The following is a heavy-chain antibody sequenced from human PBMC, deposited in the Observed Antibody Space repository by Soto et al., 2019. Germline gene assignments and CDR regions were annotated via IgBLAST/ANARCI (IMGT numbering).Heavy chain of an antibody. CDR3: ARRNTAMVALDY. Sequence: SETLSLTCTVSGGSISSSSYYWGWIRQPPGKGLEWIGSIYYSGSTYYNPSLKSRVTISVDTSKNQFSLKLSSVTAADTAVYYCARRNTAMVALDYWGQGTLVTVSS. CDR1: GGSISSSSYY. J-gene: IGHJ4*02. CDR2: IYYSGST. D-gene: IGHD5-18*01. V-gene: IGHV4-39*01.